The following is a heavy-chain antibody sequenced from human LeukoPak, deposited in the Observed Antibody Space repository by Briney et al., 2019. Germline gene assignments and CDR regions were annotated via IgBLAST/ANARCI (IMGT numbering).Heavy chain of an antibody. CDR2: GYTSGST. Sequence: SETLSLTCTVSGGSISSGSYYWSWIRQPAGKGLEWIGRGYTSGSTHYNPSLKSRVTISVDTPKNQFSLKLSSVTAADTAVYYCARMGPRRYYYGSSGSIPWGQGTLVTVSS. D-gene: IGHD3-22*01. J-gene: IGHJ5*02. CDR1: GGSISSGSYY. CDR3: ARMGPRRYYYGSSGSIP. V-gene: IGHV4-61*02.